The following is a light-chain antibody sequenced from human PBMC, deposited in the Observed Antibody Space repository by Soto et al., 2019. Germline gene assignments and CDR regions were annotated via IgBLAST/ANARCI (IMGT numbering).Light chain of an antibody. CDR2: AAS. CDR1: QAISRS. V-gene: IGKV1-12*01. CDR3: QQANSFPFT. Sequence: DIQMTQSPSSVSASVGDTVTSTCRASQAISRSLAWYQQKPREAPKLLIYAASILQCGVPSRFSGSGSGTDFTLTITRLQPEDFASYYCQQANSFPFTFGPGTKL. J-gene: IGKJ3*01.